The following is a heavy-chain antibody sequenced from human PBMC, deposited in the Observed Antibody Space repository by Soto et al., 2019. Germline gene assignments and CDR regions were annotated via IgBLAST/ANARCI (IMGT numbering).Heavy chain of an antibody. CDR3: ARSSSGSYPLRGWDYYYYYGMDV. V-gene: IGHV5-10-1*01. D-gene: IGHD1-26*01. CDR1: GYSFTSYW. Sequence: PGESLKISCKGSGYSFTSYWISWVRQMPGKGLEWMGRIDPSDSYTNYSPSFQGHVTISADKSISTAYLQWSSLKASDTAMYYCARSSSGSYPLRGWDYYYYYGMDVWGQGTTVTVSS. J-gene: IGHJ6*02. CDR2: IDPSDSYT.